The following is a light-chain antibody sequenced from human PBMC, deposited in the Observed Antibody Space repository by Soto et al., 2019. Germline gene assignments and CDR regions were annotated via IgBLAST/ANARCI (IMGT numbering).Light chain of an antibody. V-gene: IGKV3-20*01. CDR3: QQYGSSPRT. CDR2: GAS. CDR1: HSVSSSY. Sequence: EIVLTQSPATRSLSPGERATLSCRASHSVSSSYLAWYQQKPGQAPRPLIYGASSRATGIPDRFSGSESGTDFTLTISRLEPEDFAVYYCQQYGSSPRTFGQGTKVDIK. J-gene: IGKJ1*01.